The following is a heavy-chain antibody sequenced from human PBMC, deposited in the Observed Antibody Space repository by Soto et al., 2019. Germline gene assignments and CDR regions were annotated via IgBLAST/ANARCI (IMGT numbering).Heavy chain of an antibody. CDR1: GFTFSSYS. Sequence: GWSLRLSCAASGFTFSSYSMNWVRQAPGKGLEWGSSTSSSSSYIYYADSVKGRFTISRDNAKNSLYLQMNSLRAEDTAVYYCARGRYCSSTSCFTGDYYYYYYGMEVWGQGTKVTVSS. CDR3: ARGRYCSSTSCFTGDYYYYYYGMEV. CDR2: TSSSSSYI. V-gene: IGHV3-21*01. J-gene: IGHJ6*02. D-gene: IGHD2-2*01.